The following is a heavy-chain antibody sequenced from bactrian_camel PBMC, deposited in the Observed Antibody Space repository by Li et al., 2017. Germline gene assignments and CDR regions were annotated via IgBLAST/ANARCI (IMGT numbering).Heavy chain of an antibody. CDR2: IDSNGST. CDR1: GYTESTYY. CDR3: AAAYTCPNGIRTLRPVY. D-gene: IGHD2*01. Sequence: HVQLVESGGGSVQAGGSLMLSCTASGYTESTYYMAWFRQAPGKKREGVASIDSNGSTNYAESVKGRFTISEDNAKHTLYLQMDSLEPEDTAMYYCAAAYTCPNGIRTLRPVYWGQGTQVTVS. J-gene: IGHJ4*01. V-gene: IGHV3S55*01.